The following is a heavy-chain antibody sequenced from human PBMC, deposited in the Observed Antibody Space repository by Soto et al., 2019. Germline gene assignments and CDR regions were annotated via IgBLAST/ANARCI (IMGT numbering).Heavy chain of an antibody. Sequence: GSLRLSCAASGFTFSSYAMSWVRQAPGKGLEWVSAISGSGSSTYYADSVKGRFTISRDNSKNTLYLQMNSLRAEDTAVYYCAKDKMEQWLVGGYFDSWGQGTLVTVSS. CDR2: ISGSGSST. J-gene: IGHJ4*02. D-gene: IGHD6-19*01. CDR1: GFTFSSYA. V-gene: IGHV3-23*01. CDR3: AKDKMEQWLVGGYFDS.